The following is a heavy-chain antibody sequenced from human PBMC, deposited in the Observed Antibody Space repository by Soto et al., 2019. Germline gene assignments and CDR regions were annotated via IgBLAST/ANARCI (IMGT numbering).Heavy chain of an antibody. Sequence: EVQLVESGGGLVKPGGSLRLSCAASGFTFSNAWMSWVRQAPGKGLEWVGRIKSKTDGGTTDYAAPVKGRFTISRDDSKNTLYLQMNSLKTEDTAVYYCTPHTPNYDYGDPEGAYWGQGTLVTVSS. D-gene: IGHD4-17*01. CDR2: IKSKTDGGTT. CDR3: TPHTPNYDYGDPEGAY. V-gene: IGHV3-15*01. CDR1: GFTFSNAW. J-gene: IGHJ4*02.